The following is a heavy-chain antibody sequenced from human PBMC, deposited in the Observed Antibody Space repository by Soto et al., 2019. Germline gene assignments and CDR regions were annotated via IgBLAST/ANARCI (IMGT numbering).Heavy chain of an antibody. CDR2: IIPIFGTA. D-gene: IGHD2-2*01. Sequence: QVQLVQSGAEVKKPGSSVNVSCKASGGTFSSYAISWVRQAPGQGLEWMGGIIPIFGTANYAQKFQGRVTITADESTSTAYMELSSLRSEDTAVYYCARGAVVPAATHYYYYYGMDVWGQGTTVTVSS. J-gene: IGHJ6*02. CDR1: GGTFSSYA. V-gene: IGHV1-69*01. CDR3: ARGAVVPAATHYYYYYGMDV.